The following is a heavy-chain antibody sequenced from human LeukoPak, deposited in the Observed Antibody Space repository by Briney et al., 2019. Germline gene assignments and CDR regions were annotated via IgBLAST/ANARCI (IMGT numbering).Heavy chain of an antibody. D-gene: IGHD6-6*01. CDR2: FYYSGST. Sequence: SETLSLTCTVSGGSISSYYWSWVRQPPGKGLEWVGYFYYSGSTNYNPSLKRRVTISVETSKNQFSLKLSSVTAADTAVYYCARGGAARLHFQNWGQGTLVTVSS. CDR3: ARGGAARLHFQN. V-gene: IGHV4-59*01. CDR1: GGSISSYY. J-gene: IGHJ1*01.